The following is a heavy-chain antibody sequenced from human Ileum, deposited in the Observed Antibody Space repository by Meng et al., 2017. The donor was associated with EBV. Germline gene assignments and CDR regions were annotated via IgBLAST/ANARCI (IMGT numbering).Heavy chain of an antibody. CDR2: IYYSGST. J-gene: IGHJ4*02. V-gene: IGHV4-4*02. Sequence: QVREAGPGLVKRSGTLALTCGVSGGSISSSNWWNWVRKSPGKGLEWIGEIYYSGSTIYNPSLKSRVTISVDKSKNLFSLKLSSVTAADTAVYYCARGYGSGRDYFDYWGQGTLVTVSS. CDR1: GGSISSSNW. D-gene: IGHD3-10*01. CDR3: ARGYGSGRDYFDY.